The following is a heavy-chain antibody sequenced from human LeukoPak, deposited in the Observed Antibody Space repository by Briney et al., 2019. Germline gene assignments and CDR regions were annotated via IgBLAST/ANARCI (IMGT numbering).Heavy chain of an antibody. CDR2: IYSGGCT. CDR3: ARGHRWLRYFDY. Sequence: PGGSLRLSCAASGFTVSSKYMSWVRQAPGKGLEWVSVIYSGGCTYYADSVKGRFTISRDSSTNTLYLQMNSLRAEDTAVYYCARGHRWLRYFDYWGQGTLVTVSS. CDR1: GFTVSSKY. V-gene: IGHV3-66*01. J-gene: IGHJ4*02. D-gene: IGHD3-22*01.